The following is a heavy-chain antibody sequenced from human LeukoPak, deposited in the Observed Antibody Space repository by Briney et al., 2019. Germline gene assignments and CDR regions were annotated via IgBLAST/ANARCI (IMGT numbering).Heavy chain of an antibody. V-gene: IGHV1-2*02. D-gene: IGHD3-10*01. CDR2: INPNSGGT. CDR1: GYTFTGYY. Sequence: ASVKVSCKASGYTFTGYYMHWVRQAPGQGLEWMGWINPNSGGTNYAQKFQGRVTMTRDTSISTAYMELSRLRSDDMAVYYCVSGWFGELLSEGHYYYMDVWGKGTTVTVSS. J-gene: IGHJ6*03. CDR3: VSGWFGELLSEGHYYYMDV.